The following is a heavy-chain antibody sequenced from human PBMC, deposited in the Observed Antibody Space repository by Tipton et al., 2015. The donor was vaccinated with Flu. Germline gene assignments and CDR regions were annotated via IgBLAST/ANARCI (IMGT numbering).Heavy chain of an antibody. CDR3: AREQSGSQSHLVA. V-gene: IGHV4-38-2*02. J-gene: IGHJ5*01. D-gene: IGHD1-26*01. Sequence: TLSLTCSVSGGSIGSPYCWGWVRQPPGQGLEWIGNICPGSPNYNSSLRSRVTISLVTSKIQFSLRLTSVTAADTAVYYCAREQSGSQSHLVAWGHGTLVTVSS. CDR2: ICPGSP. CDR1: GGSIGSPYC.